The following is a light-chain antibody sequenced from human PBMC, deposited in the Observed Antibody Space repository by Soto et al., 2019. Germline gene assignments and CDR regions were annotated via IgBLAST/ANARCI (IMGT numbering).Light chain of an antibody. CDR1: SSDVGGYNY. CDR2: DVS. J-gene: IGLJ2*01. V-gene: IGLV2-14*01. Sequence: QSALTQPASVSGSPGQSITISCTGTSSDVGGYNYVSWYQQHPGNAPKLMIYDVSNRPSGVSNRFSGSKSGNTASLTISGLQAEDEADYYCSSYTNSSTVVFGGGTKLTVL. CDR3: SSYTNSSTVV.